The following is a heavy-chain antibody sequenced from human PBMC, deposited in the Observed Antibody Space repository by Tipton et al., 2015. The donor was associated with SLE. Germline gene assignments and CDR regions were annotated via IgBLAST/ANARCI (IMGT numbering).Heavy chain of an antibody. V-gene: IGHV4-39*01. D-gene: IGHD6-13*01. CDR2: IYYSGST. CDR1: GGSISSSSYY. Sequence: TLSLTCTVSGGSISSSSYYWGWIRQPPGKGLEWIGSIYYSGSTYYNPSLKSRVTISVDTSKNQFSLKLSSVTAADTAVYYCARGVEGYDYGDCWGQGTLVTVSS. CDR3: ARGVEGYDYGDC. J-gene: IGHJ4*02.